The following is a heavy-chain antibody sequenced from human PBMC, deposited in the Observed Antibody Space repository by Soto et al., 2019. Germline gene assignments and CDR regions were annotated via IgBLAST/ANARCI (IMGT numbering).Heavy chain of an antibody. CDR3: AKGYRLRFLEWPTKPDYYYYGMDV. Sequence: PGGSVRLSCAASGFTFSSYAMSWVRQAPGKGLEWVSAISGSGGSTYYADSVKGRFTISRDNSKNTLYLQMNSLRAEDTAVYYCAKGYRLRFLEWPTKPDYYYYGMDVWGQGTTVTVSS. CDR1: GFTFSSYA. V-gene: IGHV3-23*01. D-gene: IGHD3-3*01. CDR2: ISGSGGST. J-gene: IGHJ6*02.